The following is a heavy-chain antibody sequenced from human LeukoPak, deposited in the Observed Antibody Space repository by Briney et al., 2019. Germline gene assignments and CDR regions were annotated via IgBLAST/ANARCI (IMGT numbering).Heavy chain of an antibody. V-gene: IGHV3-66*01. J-gene: IGHJ4*02. D-gene: IGHD3-10*01. CDR1: GFSVNGNH. Sequence: GGSLRLSCAASGFSVNGNHMSWVRQAPGKGLEWVSVIYGGGSTFYVDSVKGRVTISRDNSKNMLFLQMNSLRAEDAGIYYCARVYNLDYFDYWGQGTLVAVSS. CDR2: IYGGGST. CDR3: ARVYNLDYFDY.